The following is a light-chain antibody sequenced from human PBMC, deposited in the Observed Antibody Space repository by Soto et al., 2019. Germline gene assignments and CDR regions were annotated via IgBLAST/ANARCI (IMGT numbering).Light chain of an antibody. Sequence: AIQLTQSPSSLSASVGDRVTITCRASQGISSALAWYQQKPGKAPKLLIYDASSLESGVPSRFSGSGSGTDFTLTISSLHAEDFANYYCQQYNSYPITFGQGTKLEIK. V-gene: IGKV1-13*02. J-gene: IGKJ5*01. CDR3: QQYNSYPIT. CDR1: QGISSA. CDR2: DAS.